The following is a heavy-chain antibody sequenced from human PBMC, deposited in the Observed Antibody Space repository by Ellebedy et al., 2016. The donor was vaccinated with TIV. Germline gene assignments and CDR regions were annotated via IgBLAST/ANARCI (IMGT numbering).Heavy chain of an antibody. CDR2: VNQSGST. J-gene: IGHJ4*02. Sequence: SETLSLTCAVYGGSFSGYYWSWVRQPQRKGLEWIGEVNQSGSTNYHPALKSRVTISVDTSKNQFSLNLTSVTAADTAVYYCARDRQSRLLDYWGQGIPVTVSS. CDR1: GGSFSGYY. V-gene: IGHV4-34*01. CDR3: ARDRQSRLLDY. D-gene: IGHD2-21*01.